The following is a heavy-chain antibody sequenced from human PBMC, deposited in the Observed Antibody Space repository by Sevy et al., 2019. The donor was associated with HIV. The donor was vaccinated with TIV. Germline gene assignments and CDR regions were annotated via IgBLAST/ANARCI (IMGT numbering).Heavy chain of an antibody. Sequence: ASVKVSCKASGYTFTSYGISWVRQAPGQGLEWMAWISAYNGNTNYPQKLQGRVTMTTDTSTSTAYMELRSLRSDDTAVYYCARDLGWDIVVVPAASKRYYYYYGMDVWGQGTTVTVSS. CDR1: GYTFTSYG. V-gene: IGHV1-18*01. CDR3: ARDLGWDIVVVPAASKRYYYYYGMDV. D-gene: IGHD2-2*01. CDR2: ISAYNGNT. J-gene: IGHJ6*02.